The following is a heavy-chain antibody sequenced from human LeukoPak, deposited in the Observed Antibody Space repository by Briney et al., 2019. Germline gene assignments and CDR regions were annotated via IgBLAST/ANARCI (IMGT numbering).Heavy chain of an antibody. D-gene: IGHD1-1*01. CDR3: ARRYNWNDRWG. CDR1: GGSISSTNYY. J-gene: IGHJ4*02. CDR2: IYYSGST. V-gene: IGHV4-39*07. Sequence: SETLSLTCTVSGGSISSTNYYWGWIRQPPGKGLEWIGSIYYSGSTYYNPSLKSRLTISLDTSENQFSLRLSSVTAADTAFYYCARRYNWNDRWGWGQGTLVTVSP.